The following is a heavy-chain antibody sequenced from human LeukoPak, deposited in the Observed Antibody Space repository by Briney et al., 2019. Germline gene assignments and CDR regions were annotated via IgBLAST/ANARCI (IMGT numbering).Heavy chain of an antibody. CDR2: INPNSGGT. V-gene: IGHV1-2*02. Sequence: ASVKVSCKASGYTFTGYYMHWVRQAPGQGLEWMGWINPNSGGTNYAQKFQGRVTMTRDTSISTAYMELSRLRSDDTAVYYCARDREGTYYYDSSGYYDYWGQGTLVTVSS. D-gene: IGHD3-22*01. J-gene: IGHJ4*02. CDR1: GYTFTGYY. CDR3: ARDREGTYYYDSSGYYDY.